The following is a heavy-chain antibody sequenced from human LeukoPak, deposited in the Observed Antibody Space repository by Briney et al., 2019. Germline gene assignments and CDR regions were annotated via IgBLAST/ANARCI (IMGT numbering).Heavy chain of an antibody. D-gene: IGHD6-13*01. CDR2: IYHSGST. Sequence: SETLSLTCTVSGGSISSGDYYWSWIRQPPGKGLEWIGEIYHSGSTNYNPSLKSRVTISVDKSKNQFSLKLSSVTAADTAVYYCAREGPYSSSWYRGHYFDYWGQGTLVTVSS. CDR3: AREGPYSSSWYRGHYFDY. J-gene: IGHJ4*02. V-gene: IGHV4-39*07. CDR1: GGSISSGDYY.